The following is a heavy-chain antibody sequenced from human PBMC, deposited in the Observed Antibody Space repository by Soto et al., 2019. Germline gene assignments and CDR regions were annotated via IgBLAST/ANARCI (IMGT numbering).Heavy chain of an antibody. Sequence: QVQLVQSGAEVKKPGAPVKVSCKASGYTFTSYGISWVRQAPGQGLEWMGWISAYNGNTNYAQKLRGRVTMTTDTSTSRAYMELRSLRSDDTAVYYCARLGAAAGYYYYGMDVWGQGTTVTVSS. D-gene: IGHD6-13*01. J-gene: IGHJ6*02. CDR1: GYTFTSYG. V-gene: IGHV1-18*01. CDR3: ARLGAAAGYYYYGMDV. CDR2: ISAYNGNT.